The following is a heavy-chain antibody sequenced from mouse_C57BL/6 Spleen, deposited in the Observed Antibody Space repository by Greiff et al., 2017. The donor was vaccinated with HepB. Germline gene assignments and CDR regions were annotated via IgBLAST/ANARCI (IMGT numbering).Heavy chain of an antibody. CDR3: AKGDGIPFAY. D-gene: IGHD1-1*01. CDR1: GYTFTSYW. CDR2: IHPNSGST. V-gene: IGHV1-64*01. Sequence: QVHVKQPGAELVKPGASVKLSCKASGYTFTSYWMHWVKQRPGQGLEWIGMIHPNSGSTNYNEKFKSKATLTVDKSSSTAYMQLSSLTSEDSAVYYCAKGDGIPFAYWGQGTLVTVSA. J-gene: IGHJ3*01.